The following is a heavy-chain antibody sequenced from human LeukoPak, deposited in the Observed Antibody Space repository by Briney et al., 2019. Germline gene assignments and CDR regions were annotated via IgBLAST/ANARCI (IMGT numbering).Heavy chain of an antibody. J-gene: IGHJ4*02. V-gene: IGHV3-23*01. D-gene: IGHD3-10*01. CDR1: GFNFNYYA. Sequence: GGSLRLSCAASGFNFNYYAMTWVRQAPGKGLEWVSGIGGSGIRTYYADSVRGRFTISRDNSKNTLTLQLSSLRVEDTALYYCAKDRFGHTDQRPLAVDSWGQGTLVIVSS. CDR3: AKDRFGHTDQRPLAVDS. CDR2: IGGSGIRT.